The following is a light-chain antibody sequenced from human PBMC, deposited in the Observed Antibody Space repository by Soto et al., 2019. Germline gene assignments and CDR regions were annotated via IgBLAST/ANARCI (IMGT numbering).Light chain of an antibody. Sequence: EIVMTQSPATLSVSSGERATLSCRARQGVRINLAWYQQKPGQAPRLLIYDASTRATGIPARFSGSGSGTEFTLTISSLQPEDFAVYYCQQYANWLPLTFGGGTKVDIK. CDR1: QGVRIN. V-gene: IGKV3-15*01. CDR2: DAS. J-gene: IGKJ4*01. CDR3: QQYANWLPLT.